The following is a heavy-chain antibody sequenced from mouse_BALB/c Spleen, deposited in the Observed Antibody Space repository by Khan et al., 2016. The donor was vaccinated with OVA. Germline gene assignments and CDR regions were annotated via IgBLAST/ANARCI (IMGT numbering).Heavy chain of an antibody. Sequence: MQLEEPGPSLVKPSQTLSLTCSVTGDSITSGYWTWIRQFPGNKLEYMGYMIYSGNTYYNPSLKSRISITRHTSTNQYYLQLNSVTTEDTATYYCAKSAYRYAFAYWGQGTLVTVSA. CDR2: MIYSGNT. D-gene: IGHD2-14*01. V-gene: IGHV3-8*02. CDR1: GDSITSGY. J-gene: IGHJ3*01. CDR3: AKSAYRYAFAY.